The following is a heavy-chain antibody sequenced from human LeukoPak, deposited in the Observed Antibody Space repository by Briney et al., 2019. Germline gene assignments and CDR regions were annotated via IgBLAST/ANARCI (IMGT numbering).Heavy chain of an antibody. J-gene: IGHJ4*02. Sequence: PGGSLRLSCAASGFTFSSYSMNWVRQAPGKGLEWVSYIGSSSSTIYYADYVKGRVTISRDNAKNSVYLQMNSLRAEDTAVYYCARDTGIAAAGCFDYWGQGTLVTVSS. CDR2: IGSSSSTI. D-gene: IGHD6-13*01. CDR1: GFTFSSYS. V-gene: IGHV3-48*01. CDR3: ARDTGIAAAGCFDY.